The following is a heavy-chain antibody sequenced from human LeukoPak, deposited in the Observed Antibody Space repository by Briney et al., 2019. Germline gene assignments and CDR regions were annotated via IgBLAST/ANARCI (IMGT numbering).Heavy chain of an antibody. CDR2: ISGSGGST. CDR1: GFTFSRYA. D-gene: IGHD4-17*01. J-gene: IGHJ4*02. Sequence: GGSLRLSCAASGFTFSRYAMSWVRQGPGKGLEWGSAISGSGGSTYYADSVKGRFTISRDNSKNTLYLQMNSLRAEDTAVYYCAKERARAYGDYDYVYWGQGTLVSVSS. CDR3: AKERARAYGDYDYVY. V-gene: IGHV3-23*01.